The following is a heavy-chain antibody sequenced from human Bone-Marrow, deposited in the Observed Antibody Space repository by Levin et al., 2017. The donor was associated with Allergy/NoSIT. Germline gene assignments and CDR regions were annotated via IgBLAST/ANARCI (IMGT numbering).Heavy chain of an antibody. J-gene: IGHJ6*02. Sequence: ASVKVSCKASGYTFTGYYMHWVRQAPGQGLEWMGWINPNSGGTNYAQKFQGRVTMTRDTSISTAYMELSRLRSDDTAVYYCARAPSEDIVVVPAAIAPYYYYYGMDVWGQGTTVTVSS. CDR3: ARAPSEDIVVVPAAIAPYYYYYGMDV. D-gene: IGHD2-2*01. CDR2: INPNSGGT. V-gene: IGHV1-2*02. CDR1: GYTFTGYY.